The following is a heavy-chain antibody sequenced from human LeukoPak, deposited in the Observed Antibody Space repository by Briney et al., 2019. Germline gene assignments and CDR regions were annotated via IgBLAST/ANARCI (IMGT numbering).Heavy chain of an antibody. Sequence: SVKVSCKASGCTFISYSISWVRQAPGQGLEWMGVIIPIFATANYAQKFQGRVTITADESTSTAYMELSSLRSEDTAVYYCARGPITARSHFDYWGQGSLVTVSS. CDR3: ARGPITARSHFDY. CDR2: IIPIFATA. J-gene: IGHJ4*02. V-gene: IGHV1-69*13. D-gene: IGHD5-24*01. CDR1: GCTFISYS.